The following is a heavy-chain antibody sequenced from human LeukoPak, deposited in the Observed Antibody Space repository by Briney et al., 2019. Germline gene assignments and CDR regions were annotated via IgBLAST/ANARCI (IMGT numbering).Heavy chain of an antibody. CDR3: VRDKDWYFDY. J-gene: IGHJ4*02. CDR2: DGTNT. D-gene: IGHD3/OR15-3a*01. CDR1: GFTFRTCG. Sequence: GGSLRLSCAASGFTFRTCGMHWVRQAPGKGLEWVAIDGTNTYYADSVKGRFTISRDNSKNTLYQQMNSLSGEDTAVYYCVRDKDWYFDYWGQGTLVTVSS. V-gene: IGHV3-33*01.